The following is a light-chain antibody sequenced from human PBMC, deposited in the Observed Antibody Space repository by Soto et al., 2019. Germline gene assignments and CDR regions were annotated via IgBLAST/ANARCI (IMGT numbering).Light chain of an antibody. J-gene: IGKJ1*01. V-gene: IGKV3D-15*01. Sequence: EIVMTQSPATLSVSPGERATLSCRAGQSVSSNLAWYQQKPGQAPRLLIYGASTRATGIPARFSGSGSGTEFTLTISSLQSEDFAVYYCQQYGSSGTFGQGTKVDIK. CDR3: QQYGSSGT. CDR2: GAS. CDR1: QSVSSN.